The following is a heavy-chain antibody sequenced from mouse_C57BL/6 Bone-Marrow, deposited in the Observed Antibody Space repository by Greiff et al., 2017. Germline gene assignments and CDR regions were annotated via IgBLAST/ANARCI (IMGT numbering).Heavy chain of an antibody. D-gene: IGHD1-1*01. J-gene: IGHJ3*01. Sequence: EVQLQQSGPELVKPGASVKISCKASGYSFTDYNMNWVKQSNGQSLEWIGVINPNYGTTSYNQKFKGKATLTVDQSSSTAYMHLNNLTSEDSAVYDGASSLSATVPQLAYWGQGTLVTVSA. CDR2: INPNYGTT. CDR1: GYSFTDYN. CDR3: ASSLSATVPQLAY. V-gene: IGHV1-39*01.